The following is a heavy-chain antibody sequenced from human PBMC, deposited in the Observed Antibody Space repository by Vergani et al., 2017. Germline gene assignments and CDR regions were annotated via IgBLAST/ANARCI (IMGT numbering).Heavy chain of an antibody. CDR2: IVPIFGTA. V-gene: IGHV1-69*01. CDR1: GGTFSSYA. Sequence: QVQLVQSGAEVKKPGSSVKVSCKASGGTFSSYALSWVRQAPGHELEWMGGIVPIFGTANYAQKVQGRVPITANDSTSTSYMEVSSLRAVYTAGYYCARGLETYYDFSGSATHLDYWGQGTLVTVSS. CDR3: ARGLETYYDFSGSATHLDY. J-gene: IGHJ4*02. D-gene: IGHD3-3*01.